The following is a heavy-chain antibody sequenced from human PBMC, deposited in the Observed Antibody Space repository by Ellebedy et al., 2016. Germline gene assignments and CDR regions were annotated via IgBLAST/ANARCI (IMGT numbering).Heavy chain of an antibody. V-gene: IGHV3-23*01. D-gene: IGHD3-10*01. J-gene: IGHJ4*02. Sequence: GGSLRLSCAASGFSFSSYAMSWVRQAPGKGPEWVSTITGSGDRTNYADSVKGRFTISRDSSKNRLYLQMSSLKVEDTATYYCANVGGSGTYYNGYWGQGTLVTVSS. CDR1: GFSFSSYA. CDR3: ANVGGSGTYYNGY. CDR2: ITGSGDRT.